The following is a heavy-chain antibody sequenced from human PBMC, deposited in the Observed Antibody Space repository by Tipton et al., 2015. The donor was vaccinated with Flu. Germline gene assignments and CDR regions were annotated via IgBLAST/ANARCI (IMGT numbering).Heavy chain of an antibody. V-gene: IGHV4-61*01. CDR1: GGSVSSGSYY. CDR2: IYYSGST. Sequence: TLSLTCTVSGGSVSSGSYYWSWIRQPPGKGLEWIGYIYYSGSTNYNPSLKSRVTISVDTSKNQFSLKLSSVTAADTAVYYCARAESDYDHYYYMDVWGKGTTVTVSS. J-gene: IGHJ6*03. CDR3: ARAESDYDHYYYMDV. D-gene: IGHD5-12*01.